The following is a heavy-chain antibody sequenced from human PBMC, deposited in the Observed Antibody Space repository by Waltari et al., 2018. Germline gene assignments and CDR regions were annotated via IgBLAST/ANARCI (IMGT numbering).Heavy chain of an antibody. CDR1: GSLFSSSE. CDR2: ISTSGSEV. V-gene: IGHV3-48*03. CDR3: ARVAVTGSYYWYFGL. D-gene: IGHD1-26*01. Sequence: EVQLVESGGGLVQPGGSMGLSCTDSGSLFSSSEVNWVRQAPGKGVGRVSDISTSGSEVRYADSGKGRFTISRDNAKNSLYLQMNSLGAEDTAVYYCARVAVTGSYYWYFGLWGRGTPVTVSS. J-gene: IGHJ2*01.